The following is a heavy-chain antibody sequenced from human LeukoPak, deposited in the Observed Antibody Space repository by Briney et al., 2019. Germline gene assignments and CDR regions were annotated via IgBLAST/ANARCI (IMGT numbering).Heavy chain of an antibody. J-gene: IGHJ4*02. CDR3: ARETGIAAAGKIYYFDY. Sequence: ASVKVSCKDSGYTFNSYGISWVRQAPGQGLEWMGWISAYNGNTNYAQKFQGRVTMTTDTSTSTAYMDLRSLRSDDTAVYYCARETGIAAAGKIYYFDYWGQGTLVTVSS. CDR1: GYTFNSYG. CDR2: ISAYNGNT. V-gene: IGHV1-18*01. D-gene: IGHD6-13*01.